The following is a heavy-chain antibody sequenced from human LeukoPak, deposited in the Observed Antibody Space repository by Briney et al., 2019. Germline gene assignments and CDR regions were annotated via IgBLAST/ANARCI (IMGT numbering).Heavy chain of an antibody. CDR3: ASNYYDSSGLLDY. J-gene: IGHJ4*02. V-gene: IGHV4-31*03. Sequence: SETLSLTCTVSGGSISSGNYYWSWIRQHPGKGLEFIGYIYYSGSTYYNPSVKSRVTISRDTSKNQFSLKLSSVTAEDTAVYYCASNYYDSSGLLDYWGQGTLVTVSS. D-gene: IGHD3-22*01. CDR2: IYYSGST. CDR1: GGSISSGNYY.